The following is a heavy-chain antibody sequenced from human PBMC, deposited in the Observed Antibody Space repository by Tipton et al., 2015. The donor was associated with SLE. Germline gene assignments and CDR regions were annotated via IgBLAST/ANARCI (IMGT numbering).Heavy chain of an antibody. J-gene: IGHJ4*02. D-gene: IGHD6-19*01. CDR1: GFTFSSYA. CDR2: ISYDGSNK. V-gene: IGHV3-30-3*01. CDR3: ARGIAVAGTPFDY. Sequence: SLRLSCAASGFTFSSYAMHGVRQAPGKGLEWVAVISYDGSNKYYADSVKGRFTISRDNSKNTLYLQMNSLRAEDTAVYYCARGIAVAGTPFDYWGQGTLVTVSS.